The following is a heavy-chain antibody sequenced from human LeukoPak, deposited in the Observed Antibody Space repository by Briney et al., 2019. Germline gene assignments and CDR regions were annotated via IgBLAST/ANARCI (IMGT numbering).Heavy chain of an antibody. CDR3: ARSQGYCSGGSCYPSDAFDI. Sequence: SETLSLTCAVYGGSFSGYYWIWIRQPPGKGLEWIGEINHSGSTNYKPSLKSRVTISVDTSKNQFSLKLSSVTAADTAVYYCARSQGYCSGGSCYPSDAFDIWGQGTMVTVSS. CDR2: INHSGST. J-gene: IGHJ3*02. V-gene: IGHV4-34*01. D-gene: IGHD2-15*01. CDR1: GGSFSGYY.